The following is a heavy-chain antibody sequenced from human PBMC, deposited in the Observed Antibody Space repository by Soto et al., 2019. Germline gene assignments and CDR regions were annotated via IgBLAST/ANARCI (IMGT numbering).Heavy chain of an antibody. J-gene: IGHJ4*02. D-gene: IGHD3-16*02. Sequence: ASVKVSCKVSGYTLTELSMHWVRQAPGKGLEWMGGFDPEDGETIYAQKFQGRVTMTEDTSTDTAYMELSSLRSEDTAVYYCATHYDYIWGSYRYKVRGFDYWGQGTLVTVSS. CDR3: ATHYDYIWGSYRYKVRGFDY. CDR2: FDPEDGET. CDR1: GYTLTELS. V-gene: IGHV1-24*01.